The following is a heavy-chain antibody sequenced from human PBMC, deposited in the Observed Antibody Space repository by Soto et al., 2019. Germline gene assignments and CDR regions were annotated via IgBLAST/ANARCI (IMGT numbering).Heavy chain of an antibody. CDR2: IYYSGST. CDR1: GGSISSYY. V-gene: IGHV4-59*01. J-gene: IGHJ4*02. Sequence: QVQLQESGTGLVKPSETLSLTCTVSGGSISSYYWSWIRQPPGKGLEWIGYIYYSGSTNYNPSLKSRVTISVDTSKNQFSLKLSSVTAADTAVYYCARRSYCSGGSCHDYWGQGTLVTVSS. D-gene: IGHD2-15*01. CDR3: ARRSYCSGGSCHDY.